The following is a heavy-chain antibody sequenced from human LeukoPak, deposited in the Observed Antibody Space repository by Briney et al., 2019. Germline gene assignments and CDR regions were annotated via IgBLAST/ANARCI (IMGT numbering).Heavy chain of an antibody. CDR3: ANSANYGDNSGYFDY. V-gene: IGHV4-31*03. CDR2: IYYSGST. CDR1: GGSISSGGYY. Sequence: SETLSLTCTVSGGSISSGGYYWSWIRQHPGKGLEWIGYIYYSGSTYYNPSLKSRVTISVDTSKNQFSLKLSSVTAADTAVYYCANSANYGDNSGYFDYWGQGTLVTVSS. D-gene: IGHD4-23*01. J-gene: IGHJ4*02.